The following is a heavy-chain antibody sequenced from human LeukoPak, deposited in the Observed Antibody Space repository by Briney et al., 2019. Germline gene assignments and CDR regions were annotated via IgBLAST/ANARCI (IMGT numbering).Heavy chain of an antibody. CDR1: EFTFSSYG. J-gene: IGHJ4*02. D-gene: IGHD6-13*01. CDR2: IPYDGSNK. CDR3: AKQMDHVHSSSWWWGFDY. V-gene: IGHV3-30*18. Sequence: GASLRLSCAASEFTFSSYGMHWVRQAPGKGLELVAVIPYDGSNKYYADSVKGRFTISRDNSKNTLYLQMNSLRAEDTGVYYCAKQMDHVHSSSWWWGFDYWGQGTLVTVSS.